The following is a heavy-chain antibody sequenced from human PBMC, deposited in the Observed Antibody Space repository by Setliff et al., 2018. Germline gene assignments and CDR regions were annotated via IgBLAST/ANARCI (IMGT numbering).Heavy chain of an antibody. CDR2: IYTSGST. CDR3: ARSPSSGAYWNPRPFYSDY. D-gene: IGHD1-26*01. J-gene: IGHJ4*02. Sequence: SETLSLTCTVSGGSISSYYWSWIRQPPGKGLEWIGYIYTSGSTNYNPSLKSRVTISVDTSKNQFSLKVSSVTAADTALYYCARSPSSGAYWNPRPFYSDYWARGTLVTVSS. CDR1: GGSISSYY. V-gene: IGHV4-4*08.